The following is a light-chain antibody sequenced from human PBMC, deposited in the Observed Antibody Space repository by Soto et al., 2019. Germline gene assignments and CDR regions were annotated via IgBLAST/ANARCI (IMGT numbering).Light chain of an antibody. J-gene: IGKJ1*01. CDR2: DAS. V-gene: IGKV3-11*01. CDR1: QSVSSY. Sequence: EIVLTQSPATLSLSPGERATLSCRASQSVSSYLAWYQQKPGQAPRLLIYDASNRATGIPARFSGSGSGTDFTLTISSLEPEDFAVYYCQQRSNWPTFGQGTNVEIK. CDR3: QQRSNWPT.